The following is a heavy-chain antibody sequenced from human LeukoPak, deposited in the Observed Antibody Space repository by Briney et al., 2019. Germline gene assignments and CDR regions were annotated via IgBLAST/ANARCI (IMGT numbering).Heavy chain of an antibody. CDR1: GYTFTGYY. CDR3: ARDPYYYDFWSGYLSGGPYYYMDV. CDR2: INPNSGGT. D-gene: IGHD3-3*01. J-gene: IGHJ6*03. Sequence: ASVKVSCKASGYTFTGYYMHWVRQAPGQGLEWMGWINPNSGGTNYAQKFQGRVTMTRDTSISTAYMELSRLRSDDTAVYYCARDPYYYDFWSGYLSGGPYYYMDVWGKGTTVTVSS. V-gene: IGHV1-2*02.